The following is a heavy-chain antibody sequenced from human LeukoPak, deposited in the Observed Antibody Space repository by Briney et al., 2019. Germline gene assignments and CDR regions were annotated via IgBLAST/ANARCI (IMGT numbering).Heavy chain of an antibody. CDR1: GYTFTSYG. D-gene: IGHD3-16*02. CDR2: ISAYNGNT. V-gene: IGHV1-18*04. Sequence: ASVKVSCKASGYTFTSYGISWVRQAPGQGLEWMGWISAYNGNTNYAQKLQGRVTMTTDTSTSTAYMELRSLRSDDTAVYYCARVGITFGGVIVIGAFDNWGQGTMVTVSS. CDR3: ARVGITFGGVIVIGAFDN. J-gene: IGHJ3*02.